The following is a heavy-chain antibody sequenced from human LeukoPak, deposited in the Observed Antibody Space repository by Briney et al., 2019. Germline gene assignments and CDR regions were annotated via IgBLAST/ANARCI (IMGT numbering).Heavy chain of an antibody. V-gene: IGHV4-34*01. CDR3: AREDSGISDDAFDI. Sequence: SETLSLTCAVYGGSFSGYYWSWIRQPPGKGLEWIGEINHSGSTNYNPSLKSRVTISVDTSRNQFSLRLSSVTAADTAMYYCAREDSGISDDAFDIWGQGTMVTISS. J-gene: IGHJ3*02. D-gene: IGHD1-26*01. CDR1: GGSFSGYY. CDR2: INHSGST.